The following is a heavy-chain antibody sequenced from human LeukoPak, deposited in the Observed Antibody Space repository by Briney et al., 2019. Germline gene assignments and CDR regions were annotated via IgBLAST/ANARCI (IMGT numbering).Heavy chain of an antibody. CDR3: ARVLCSGGSCQKRPFDS. D-gene: IGHD2-15*01. CDR1: GGSISSYY. CDR2: IYYSGST. Sequence: PSETLSLTCTVSGGSISSYYWSWIRQPPGKGLEWSGYIYYSGSTNYNPSLKSRVTISVDTSKNQFPLKLSSVTAADTAVYYCARVLCSGGSCQKRPFDSWRQGRMVAVSS. V-gene: IGHV4-59*01. J-gene: IGHJ3*02.